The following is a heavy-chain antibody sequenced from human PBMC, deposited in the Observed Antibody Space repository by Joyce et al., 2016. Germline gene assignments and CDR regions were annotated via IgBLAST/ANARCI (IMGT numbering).Heavy chain of an antibody. D-gene: IGHD3-3*01. V-gene: IGHV3-53*01. Sequence: EVQLVESGGGLIQPGGSLRLSCAASGFTVSSKYMSWVRQAPGKGLEWVSIIHSGGNTCYADSVKGRFTISRDNSKNTLYFQMNSLRADDTAVYYCATTTIFGVVIYFDSWGQGTLVSVSS. CDR3: ATTTIFGVVIYFDS. CDR2: IHSGGNT. CDR1: GFTVSSKY. J-gene: IGHJ4*02.